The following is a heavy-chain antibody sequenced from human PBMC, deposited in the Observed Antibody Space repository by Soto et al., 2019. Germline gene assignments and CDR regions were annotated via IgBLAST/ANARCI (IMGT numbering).Heavy chain of an antibody. D-gene: IGHD3-22*01. V-gene: IGHV4-59*01. Sequence: PSETLSLTCTVSGGSISSYYWSWIRQPPGKGLEWIGYIYYSGSTNYNPSLKSRVTISVDTSKNQFSLKLSSVTAADTAVYYCARGGVVVKGNWFDPWGQGTLVTFSS. CDR1: GGSISSYY. CDR2: IYYSGST. CDR3: ARGGVVVKGNWFDP. J-gene: IGHJ5*02.